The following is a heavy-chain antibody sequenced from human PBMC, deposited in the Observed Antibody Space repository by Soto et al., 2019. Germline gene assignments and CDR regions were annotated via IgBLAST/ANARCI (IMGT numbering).Heavy chain of an antibody. D-gene: IGHD3-10*01. CDR3: AKGVITMVRGVIMPATSPYYYYGMDV. CDR2: ISGSGGST. CDR1: GFTFSSYA. J-gene: IGHJ6*02. Sequence: GGSLRLSCAASGFTFSSYAMSWVRQAPGKGLEWVSAISGSGGSTYYADSVKGRFTISRDNSKNTLYLQMNSLRAEDTAVYYCAKGVITMVRGVIMPATSPYYYYGMDVWGQGTTVPVSS. V-gene: IGHV3-23*01.